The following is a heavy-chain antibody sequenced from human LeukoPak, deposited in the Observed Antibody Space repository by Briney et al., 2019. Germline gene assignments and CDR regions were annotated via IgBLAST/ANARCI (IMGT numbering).Heavy chain of an antibody. CDR2: IHYSGST. D-gene: IGHD1-26*01. J-gene: IGHJ4*02. V-gene: IGHV4-39*07. CDR3: ATTTIRLGY. Sequence: SETLSLTCTVSGGSISSSSHYWGWIRQPPGKGLEWIGSIHYSGSTYHNPSLKSRVTISVDTSKNQFSLKLSSVTAADTAVYYCATTTIRLGYWGQGTLVTVSS. CDR1: GGSISSSSHY.